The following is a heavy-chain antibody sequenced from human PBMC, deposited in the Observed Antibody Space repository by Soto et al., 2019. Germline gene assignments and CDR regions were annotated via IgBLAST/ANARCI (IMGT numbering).Heavy chain of an antibody. V-gene: IGHV1-69*06. CDR3: APNSVAARPLYYYGMDV. Sequence: QVQLVQSGAEVKKPGSSVKVSCKASGGTFSSYAISWVRQAPGQGLEWMGGIIPIFGTANYAQKFQGRVTITADKSTSTAYMELSSLRSEDTAVYYCAPNSVAARPLYYYGMDVWGQGTTVTVSS. CDR2: IIPIFGTA. CDR1: GGTFSSYA. J-gene: IGHJ6*02. D-gene: IGHD6-6*01.